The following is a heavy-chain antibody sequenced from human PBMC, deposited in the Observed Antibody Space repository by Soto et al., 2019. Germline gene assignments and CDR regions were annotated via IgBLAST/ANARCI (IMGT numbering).Heavy chain of an antibody. Sequence: EVQLVESGGDLVQPGESLRLSCTASGFTCSGFWMAWVRQVPGKGLEWVANLKGDGSKENYVDSVKGRFTISRDNAKNSLYLQMNSLRAEDTALYYCARDLNYGLSSVYYDVFDAWGQGTMVTVSS. D-gene: IGHD3-3*01. CDR2: LKGDGSKE. J-gene: IGHJ3*01. V-gene: IGHV3-7*01. CDR3: ARDLNYGLSSVYYDVFDA. CDR1: GFTCSGFW.